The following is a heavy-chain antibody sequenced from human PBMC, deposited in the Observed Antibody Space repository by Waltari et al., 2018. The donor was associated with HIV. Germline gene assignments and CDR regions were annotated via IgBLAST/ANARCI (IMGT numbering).Heavy chain of an antibody. V-gene: IGHV4-34*01. CDR1: GGSFSGYY. Sequence: QVQLQQWGAGLLKPSETLSLTCAVYGGSFSGYYWSWIRQPPGKGLEWIGEINHSGSTNYNPSLKSRVTISVDTSKNQFSLKLSSVTAADTAVYYCASRQLATAYWFDPWGQGTLVTVSS. CDR3: ASRQLATAYWFDP. CDR2: INHSGST. D-gene: IGHD6-6*01. J-gene: IGHJ5*02.